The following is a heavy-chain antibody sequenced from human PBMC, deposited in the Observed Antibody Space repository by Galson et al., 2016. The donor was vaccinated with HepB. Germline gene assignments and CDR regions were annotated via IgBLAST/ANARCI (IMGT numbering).Heavy chain of an antibody. J-gene: IGHJ4*02. V-gene: IGHV3-7*01. CDR3: AREGIGDYFD. CDR2: IKGDGSLK. CDR1: GLRFSDLW. D-gene: IGHD2-21*01. Sequence: SLRLSCAVSGLRFSDLWMDWARQAPGKGLEWVANIKGDGSLKFYVDSVRGRFTISRDNAKNSVYLQMNSLTVEDTGVYYCAREGIGDYFDWGQGTLVTVSS.